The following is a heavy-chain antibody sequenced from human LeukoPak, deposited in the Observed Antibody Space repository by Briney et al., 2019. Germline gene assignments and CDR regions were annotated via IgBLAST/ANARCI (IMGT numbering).Heavy chain of an antibody. V-gene: IGHV4-38-2*02. D-gene: IGHD6-19*01. CDR1: GYSISSGYY. J-gene: IGHJ4*02. CDR2: IYHSGST. CDR3: ARDDSSGWVGVGHFDY. Sequence: SETLSLTCAVSGYSISSGYYWGWIRQPPGKGLEWIGSIYHSGSTYYNPSLKSRVTISVDTSKNQFSLKLSSVTAADTAVYYCARDDSSGWVGVGHFDYWGQGTLVTVSS.